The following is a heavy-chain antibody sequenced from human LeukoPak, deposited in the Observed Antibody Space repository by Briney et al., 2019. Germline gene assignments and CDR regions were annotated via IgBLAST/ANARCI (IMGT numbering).Heavy chain of an antibody. J-gene: IGHJ4*02. V-gene: IGHV1-69*02. CDR2: IIPILGIV. D-gene: IGHD4-17*01. CDR1: GGTFSSYP. Sequence: SVKVSCKASGGTFSSYPISWVRRAPGQGLELMGRIIPILGIVNYAQKFQGRVTITADKSTTTAYMELSSLRSEDTAVYFCAIFQGTYGDNDNDFWGQGTLVTVSS. CDR3: AIFQGTYGDNDNDF.